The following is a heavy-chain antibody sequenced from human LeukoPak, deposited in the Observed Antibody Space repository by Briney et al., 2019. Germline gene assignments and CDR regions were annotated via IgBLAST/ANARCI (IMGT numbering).Heavy chain of an antibody. D-gene: IGHD4-11*01. J-gene: IGHJ4*02. CDR2: IYYSGST. V-gene: IGHV4-39*01. CDR3: ARHQPTALTTIDY. Sequence: SETLSLTCTVSGGSISLIGYYWGWIRQPPGKGLEWIGTIYYSGSTYYNPSLKSRVTISVDTSKNQFSLKVNSVTAADTAVYFCARHQPTALTTIDYWGQGTLVTVSS. CDR1: GGSISLIGYY.